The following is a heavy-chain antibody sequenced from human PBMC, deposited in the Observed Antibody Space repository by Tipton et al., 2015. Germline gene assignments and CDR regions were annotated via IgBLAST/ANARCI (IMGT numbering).Heavy chain of an antibody. V-gene: IGHV4-59*01. J-gene: IGHJ5*02. Sequence: TLSLTCTVSGTSLRGFYWTWIRQPPGKGLEWIGYIYYSGTPNYNPSLKSRVTFSVDTSKNQFYLKLRSVTAADTAVYYCAELGSGGFDPWGQGTLVTVSA. CDR3: AELGSGGFDP. CDR1: GTSLRGFY. D-gene: IGHD6-19*01. CDR2: IYYSGTP.